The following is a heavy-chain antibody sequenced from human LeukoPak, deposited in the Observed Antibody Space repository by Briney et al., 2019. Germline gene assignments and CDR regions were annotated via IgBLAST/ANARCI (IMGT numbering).Heavy chain of an antibody. V-gene: IGHV3-21*01. CDR2: ISSSSSYI. Sequence: PGGSLRLSCAASGFTFSSYSMNWVRQAPGKGLEWVSSISSSSSYIYYADSVKGRFTISRDNAKNSLYLQMNSLRAEDTAVYYCARGRGYSGYALDYWGQGTLVTVSS. CDR3: ARGRGYSGYALDY. CDR1: GFTFSSYS. J-gene: IGHJ4*02. D-gene: IGHD5-12*01.